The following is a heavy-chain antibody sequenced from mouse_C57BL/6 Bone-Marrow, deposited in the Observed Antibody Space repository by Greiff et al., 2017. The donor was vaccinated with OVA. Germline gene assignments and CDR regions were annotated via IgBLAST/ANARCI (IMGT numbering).Heavy chain of an antibody. D-gene: IGHD4-1*01. CDR2: IWSGGST. V-gene: IGHV2-2*01. CDR3: ARNYLGQFAY. J-gene: IGHJ3*01. Sequence: QVQLQQSGPGLVQPSQSLSITCTVSGFSLTSYGVHWVRQSPGKGLEWLGVIWSGGSTDYNAAFISRLSISKDNSKSQVFFKMNSLQADDTAIYYCARNYLGQFAYWGQGTLVTVSA. CDR1: GFSLTSYG.